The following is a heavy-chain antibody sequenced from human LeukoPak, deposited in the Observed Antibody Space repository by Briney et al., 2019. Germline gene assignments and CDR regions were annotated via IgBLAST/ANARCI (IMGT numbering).Heavy chain of an antibody. Sequence: GGSLRLSCAASGFTFSSYGMHWVRQAPGKGLEWVAFIRYDGSNKYYADSVKGRFTISRDNSKNTLHLQMNCLRAEDTAVYYCAKDIYDSSGQGYWGQGTLVTVSS. CDR3: AKDIYDSSGQGY. CDR2: IRYDGSNK. V-gene: IGHV3-30*02. J-gene: IGHJ4*02. CDR1: GFTFSSYG. D-gene: IGHD3-22*01.